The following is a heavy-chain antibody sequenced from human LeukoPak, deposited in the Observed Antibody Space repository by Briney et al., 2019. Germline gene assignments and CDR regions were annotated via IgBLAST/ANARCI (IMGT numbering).Heavy chain of an antibody. CDR2: FYYSGSP. J-gene: IGHJ4*02. CDR3: ARDSRGVGESDY. CDR1: GGSISSRSYY. V-gene: IGHV4-39*07. D-gene: IGHD3-10*01. Sequence: PSETLSLTCTVSGGSISSRSYYCGWIRQPPGKGLEWIGSFYYSGSPHYNPSLKSRVTISVDTSKNQFSVKLSSVTAADTAVYYCARDSRGVGESDYWGQGTLVTVSS.